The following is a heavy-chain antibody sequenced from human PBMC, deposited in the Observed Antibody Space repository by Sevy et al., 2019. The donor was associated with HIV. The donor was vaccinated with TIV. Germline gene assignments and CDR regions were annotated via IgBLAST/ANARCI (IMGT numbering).Heavy chain of an antibody. V-gene: IGHV3-72*01. J-gene: IGHJ2*01. CDR1: GFSLGDLY. CDR2: IRNKAKSYTT. Sequence: GGSLRLSCAASGFSLGDLYMDWVRQAPGKGLEWVGRIRNKAKSYTTENAASVKGRFNISRDDSQNSLYLQMNSLKTADTALYYCAAVAADKGYFNIWGRGTLVTVSS. D-gene: IGHD6-19*01. CDR3: AAVAADKGYFNI.